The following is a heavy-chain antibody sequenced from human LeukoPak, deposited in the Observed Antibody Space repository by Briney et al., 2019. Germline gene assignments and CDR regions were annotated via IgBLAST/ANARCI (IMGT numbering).Heavy chain of an antibody. V-gene: IGHV3-48*01. D-gene: IGHD6-19*01. CDR3: ARDSYLWLVPRGYYYGMDV. CDR2: ISSSSTI. CDR1: GFTFSSYS. Sequence: GGSLRLSCAASGFTFSSYSMNWVRQAPGKGLEWVSYISSSSTIYYADSVKGRFTISRDNAKNSLNLQMNSLRAEDTAVYYCARDSYLWLVPRGYYYGMDVWGQGTTVTVSS. J-gene: IGHJ6*02.